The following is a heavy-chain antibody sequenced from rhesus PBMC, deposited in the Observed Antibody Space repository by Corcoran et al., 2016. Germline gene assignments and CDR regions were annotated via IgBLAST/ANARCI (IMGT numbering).Heavy chain of an antibody. CDR3: ARVGEYSNYFDY. CDR2: IYGSGGGT. D-gene: IGHD4-23*01. V-gene: IGHV4-106*01. CDR1: GGSISDDYY. J-gene: IGHJ4*01. Sequence: QVQLQESGPGLVKPSETLSLTCAVSGGSISDDYYWSWIRQPPGKGLECIGYIYGSGGGTNYNPSLKNRVTISIDTSKNQFSLKLSSVTAADTAVYYCARVGEYSNYFDYWGQGVLVTVSS.